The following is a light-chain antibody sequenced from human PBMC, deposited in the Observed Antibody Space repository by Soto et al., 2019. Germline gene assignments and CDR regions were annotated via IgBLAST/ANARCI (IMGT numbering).Light chain of an antibody. Sequence: EIVLTQSPATLSLSPGERATLSCRASQSVSSYLAWYQQKPGQAPRLLIYDASNRATGIPARFSGSGSGTDFTLTISSLEPVDFAVYYCHQRSKFGQGTKVEIK. CDR1: QSVSSY. J-gene: IGKJ1*01. CDR2: DAS. V-gene: IGKV3-11*01. CDR3: HQRSK.